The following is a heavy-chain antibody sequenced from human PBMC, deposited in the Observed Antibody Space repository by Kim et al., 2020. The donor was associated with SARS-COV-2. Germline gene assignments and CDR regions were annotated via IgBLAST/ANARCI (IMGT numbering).Heavy chain of an antibody. Sequence: SETLSLTCTVSGGSISSGDYYWSWIRQPPGKGLEWIGYIYYSGSTYYNPSLKSRVTISVDTSKNQFSLKLSSVTAADTAVYYCARGGTTVTTPRVWGMGRPHRYYYMDVWGKGTTVTVSS. CDR1: GGSISSGDYY. D-gene: IGHD4-4*01. CDR3: ARGGTTVTTPRVWGMGRPHRYYYMDV. CDR2: IYYSGST. V-gene: IGHV4-30-4*01. J-gene: IGHJ6*03.